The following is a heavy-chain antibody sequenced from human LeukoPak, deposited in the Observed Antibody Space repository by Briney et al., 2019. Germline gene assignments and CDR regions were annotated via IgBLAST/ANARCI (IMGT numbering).Heavy chain of an antibody. J-gene: IGHJ5*02. CDR2: INHIRIT. CDR3: ARGPSTGATGYNWFDP. D-gene: IGHD1-26*01. V-gene: IGHV4-34*01. CDR1: GGSFSGYY. Sequence: SETLSLTCAVYGGSFSGYYWSWIRQPPGKGLEWVGEINHIRITNYNPSLNRRVTISLHTSKHQFSLKLSSVTAADTAVYYCARGPSTGATGYNWFDPWGQGTLVTVSS.